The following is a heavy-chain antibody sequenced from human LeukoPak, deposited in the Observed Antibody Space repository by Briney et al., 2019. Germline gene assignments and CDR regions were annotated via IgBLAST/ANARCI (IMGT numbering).Heavy chain of an antibody. CDR1: AFTFSSYS. Sequence: GGSLRLSCAASAFTFSSYSMNWVRQAPGKGLEWVSSISSSSTYIYYADSVKGRFTISRDNAKNSLYLQMNSLRAEDTAVYYCAQYYYDSSGYLYNHWTGAFDIWGQGTMVTVSS. J-gene: IGHJ3*02. CDR3: AQYYYDSSGYLYNHWTGAFDI. CDR2: ISSSSTYI. V-gene: IGHV3-21*01. D-gene: IGHD3-22*01.